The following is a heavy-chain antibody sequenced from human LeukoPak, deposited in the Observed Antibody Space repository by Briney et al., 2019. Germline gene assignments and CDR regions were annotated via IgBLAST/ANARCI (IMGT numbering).Heavy chain of an antibody. D-gene: IGHD3-3*01. J-gene: IGHJ6*03. CDR3: ARGSRVYDFWSGYYTGVAPRGTNYMDV. V-gene: IGHV4-39*07. CDR1: GGSISSSSYY. Sequence: PSETLSLTCTVSGGSISSSSYYWGWIRQPPGTGLEWIGSIHYSGSTYYNPSLKSRVTISVDTSKNQFSLKLSSVTAADTAVYYCARGSRVYDFWSGYYTGVAPRGTNYMDVWGKGTTVTVSS. CDR2: IHYSGST.